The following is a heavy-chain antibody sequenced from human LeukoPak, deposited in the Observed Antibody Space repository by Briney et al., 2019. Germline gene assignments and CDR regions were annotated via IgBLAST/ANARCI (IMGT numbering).Heavy chain of an antibody. D-gene: IGHD2-2*02. CDR3: ARDKRIVVVPAAIPDNWFDP. CDR1: GFTFSSYW. Sequence: GGPLRLSCAASGFTFSSYWMSWVRQAPGKGLEWVANIKQGGSEKYYVDSVKGRFTISRDNAKNSLYLQMNSLRAEDTAVYYCARDKRIVVVPAAIPDNWFDPWGQGTLVTVSS. CDR2: IKQGGSEK. V-gene: IGHV3-7*01. J-gene: IGHJ5*02.